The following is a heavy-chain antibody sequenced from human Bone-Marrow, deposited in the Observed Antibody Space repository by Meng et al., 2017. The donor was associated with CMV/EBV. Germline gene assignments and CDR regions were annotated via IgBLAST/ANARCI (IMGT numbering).Heavy chain of an antibody. Sequence: GESLKISCAASGFTFSDYYMSWIRQAPGKGLEWVSYISSSGSTIYYADSVKGRFTISRDNAKNSLYLQMNSLRAEDTAVYYCAKGEGDFWSGYYFDYWGQGTLVTVSS. D-gene: IGHD3-3*01. CDR3: AKGEGDFWSGYYFDY. J-gene: IGHJ4*02. CDR2: ISSSGSTI. CDR1: GFTFSDYY. V-gene: IGHV3-11*01.